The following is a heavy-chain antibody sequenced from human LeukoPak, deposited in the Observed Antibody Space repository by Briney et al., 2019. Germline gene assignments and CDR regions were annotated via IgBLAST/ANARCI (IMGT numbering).Heavy chain of an antibody. J-gene: IGHJ4*02. V-gene: IGHV3-74*01. CDR3: TRDTAVSGGISFDY. D-gene: IGHD3-10*01. CDR1: GFTFSSYW. CDR2: IRNDGSTT. Sequence: GGSLRLSCAASGFTFSSYWMHWVRQAPGKGLEWVSRIRNDGSTTIHPDSVKGRFTITRDKAKNTMYLQMNSLRVEVTAVYYGTRDTAVSGGISFDYWGQGTLVTVSS.